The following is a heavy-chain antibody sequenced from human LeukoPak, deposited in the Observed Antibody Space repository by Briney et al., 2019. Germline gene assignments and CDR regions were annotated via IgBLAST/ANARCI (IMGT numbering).Heavy chain of an antibody. CDR1: GYTFTGYY. CDR3: ARDFQYSSGWQTTFVY. V-gene: IGHV1-2*02. J-gene: IGHJ4*02. CDR2: INPNSGGT. D-gene: IGHD6-19*01. Sequence: ASVKLSCKASGYTFTGYYMHWVRLAPGQGLEWMGWINPNSGGTNYALKFQGRVTMTRDTSISTAYMELSRLRSDDTAVYYCARDFQYSSGWQTTFVYWGQGTLVTVSS.